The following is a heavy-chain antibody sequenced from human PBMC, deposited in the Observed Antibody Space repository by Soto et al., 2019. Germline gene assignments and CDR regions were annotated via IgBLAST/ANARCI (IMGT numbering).Heavy chain of an antibody. CDR3: ARDRGIIAARSLNLYFDP. Sequence: ASVKVSCKASGYTFTSYAMHWVRQAPGQRLEWMGWINAGNGNTKYSQKFQGRVTITRDTSASTAYMELSSLRSEDTAVYYCARDRGIIAARSLNLYFDPWGRGTLVTVSS. D-gene: IGHD6-6*01. CDR2: INAGNGNT. J-gene: IGHJ2*01. V-gene: IGHV1-3*01. CDR1: GYTFTSYA.